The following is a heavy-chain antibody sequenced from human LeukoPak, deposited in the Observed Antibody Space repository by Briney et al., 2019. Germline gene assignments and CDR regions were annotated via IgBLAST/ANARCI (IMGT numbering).Heavy chain of an antibody. CDR2: ISSSSSYI. V-gene: IGHV3-21*01. Sequence: GGSLRLSCAASGFTFSNYGMSWVRQAPGKGLEWVSSISSSSSYIYYADSVKGRFTISRDNAKNSLYLQMNSLRAEDTAVYYCARGSFYYYYMDVWGKGTTVTVSS. CDR1: GFTFSNYG. CDR3: ARGSFYYYYMDV. J-gene: IGHJ6*03.